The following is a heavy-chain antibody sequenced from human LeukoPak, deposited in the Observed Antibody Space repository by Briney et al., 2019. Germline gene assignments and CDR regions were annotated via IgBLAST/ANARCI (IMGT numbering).Heavy chain of an antibody. J-gene: IGHJ4*02. CDR1: GGSINSGDYY. V-gene: IGHV4-30-4*01. CDR2: IYYSGST. Sequence: SQTLSLTCTVSGGSINSGDYYWSWIRQPPGKGLAWIGYIYYSGSTYYNPSLKSRVTISVDTSKNQFSLKLSSVTAADSAVYYCAREDHCSSTSCSYFFDYWGQGTLVTVSS. CDR3: AREDHCSSTSCSYFFDY. D-gene: IGHD2-2*01.